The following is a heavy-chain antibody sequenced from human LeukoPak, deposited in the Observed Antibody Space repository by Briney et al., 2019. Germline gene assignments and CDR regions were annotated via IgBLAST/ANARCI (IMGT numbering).Heavy chain of an antibody. CDR1: GDSVSSKSAA. CDR2: TYYRSWWGY. Sequence: SQTLSLTCAISGDSVSSKSAAWNWILQSPSRGLEWLGRTYYRSWWGYDYAGSLKSRITINPDTSKNQFSLQLNSVTPEDTAVYYCATIKRGIVGGSDASDIWGQGTTVTVSS. J-gene: IGHJ3*02. CDR3: ATIKRGIVGGSDASDI. D-gene: IGHD1-26*01. V-gene: IGHV6-1*01.